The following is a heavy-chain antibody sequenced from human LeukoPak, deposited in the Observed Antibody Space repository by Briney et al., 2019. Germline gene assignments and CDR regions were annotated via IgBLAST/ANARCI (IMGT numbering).Heavy chain of an antibody. CDR3: AKFQWLLPYFDY. D-gene: IGHD3-22*01. J-gene: IGHJ4*02. CDR2: ISGSGGST. CDR1: GFTFSSYA. V-gene: IGHV3-23*01. Sequence: GGSLRLSCAASGFTFSSYAMSWVRQAPGKGLEWVSAISGSGGSTYYADSVKGRFTISRDNSKNTLYLQMNSLRAENTAVYYCAKFQWLLPYFDYWGKGTLVTVSS.